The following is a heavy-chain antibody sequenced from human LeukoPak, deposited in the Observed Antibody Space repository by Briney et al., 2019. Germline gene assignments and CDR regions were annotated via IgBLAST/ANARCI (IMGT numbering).Heavy chain of an antibody. D-gene: IGHD2-2*03. CDR3: ARDFVLLGIVVVPAAYNWFDP. Sequence: PSGTLSLTCTVSGGSISSYYWSWIRQPAGKGLEWIGRIYTSGSTNYNPSLKSRVTMSVDTSKNQFSLKLSSVTAADTAVYYCARDFVLLGIVVVPAAYNWFDPWGQGTLVTVSS. V-gene: IGHV4-4*07. J-gene: IGHJ5*02. CDR2: IYTSGST. CDR1: GGSISSYY.